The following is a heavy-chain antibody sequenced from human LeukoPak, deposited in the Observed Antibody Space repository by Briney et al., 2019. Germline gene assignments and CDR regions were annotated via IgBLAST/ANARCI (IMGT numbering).Heavy chain of an antibody. CDR1: GYNFPNYW. J-gene: IGHJ3*02. CDR3: ARASGCGGDCYPPTDAFDI. CDR2: IYPGDSDT. D-gene: IGHD2-21*01. Sequence: GESLKISCKASGYNFPNYWIGWVRQMPGKGLEWMGIIYPGDSDTKYGPSFQGQVTISADKSISTAYLQWSSLKASDTAMYYCARASGCGGDCYPPTDAFDIWGQGTMVTVSS. V-gene: IGHV5-51*01.